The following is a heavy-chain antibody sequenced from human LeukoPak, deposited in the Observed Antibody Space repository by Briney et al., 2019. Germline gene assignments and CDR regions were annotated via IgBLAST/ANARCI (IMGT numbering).Heavy chain of an antibody. V-gene: IGHV1-8*01. Sequence: ASVKVSCKASGYTFTSHDINWVRQATGQGLEWLGFMNPNSGNTGYAQKFQGRVIMTGDTSITTAYMELSSLTSEDTAVYYCTRVPRESYAHWGQGTLVTVSS. CDR2: MNPNSGNT. D-gene: IGHD3-16*01. J-gene: IGHJ4*02. CDR1: GYTFTSHD. CDR3: TRVPRESYAH.